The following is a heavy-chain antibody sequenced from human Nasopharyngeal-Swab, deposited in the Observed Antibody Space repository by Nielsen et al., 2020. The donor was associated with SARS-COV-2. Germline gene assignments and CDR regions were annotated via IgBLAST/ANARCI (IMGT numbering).Heavy chain of an antibody. Sequence: ASVKVSCKASGYTFTSYAINWVRQATGQGLEWMGWMNPNSGNTGYAQKFQGRVTMTRNTSISTAYMELSSLRSEDTAVYYCARGHMRSGLLTHYYFDYWGQGTLVTVSS. CDR1: GYTFTSYA. CDR3: ARGHMRSGLLTHYYFDY. J-gene: IGHJ4*02. V-gene: IGHV1-8*01. CDR2: MNPNSGNT. D-gene: IGHD4/OR15-4a*01.